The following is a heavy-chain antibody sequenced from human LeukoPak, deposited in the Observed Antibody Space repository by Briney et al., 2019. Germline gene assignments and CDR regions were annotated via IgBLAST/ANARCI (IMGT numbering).Heavy chain of an antibody. D-gene: IGHD6-19*01. J-gene: IGHJ6*03. CDR1: RDVFSSYW. Sequence: GESLKISCKGSRDVFSSYWIGWVRQMPGKGLECVGIIFPGDSDTRYSPSFQGQVTMSADKSISTAYLQWSSLKASDTAMYYCARHPSHISGWGAPNYYYYMDVWGKGTTVTVSS. CDR3: ARHPSHISGWGAPNYYYYMDV. V-gene: IGHV5-51*01. CDR2: IFPGDSDT.